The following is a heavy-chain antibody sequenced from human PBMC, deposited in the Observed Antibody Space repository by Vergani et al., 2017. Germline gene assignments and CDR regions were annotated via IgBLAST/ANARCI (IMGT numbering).Heavy chain of an antibody. CDR1: GGSISSGSYY. D-gene: IGHD1-26*01. CDR3: ARGFRDSWELQGGGAFDI. Sequence: QVQLQESGPGLVKPSQTLSLTCTVSGGSISSGSYYWSWIRQPAGKGLEWIGRIYTSGSTNYNPSLKSRVTMSVDTSQNQFSLKLSSVTAADTAVYYCARGFRDSWELQGGGAFDIWGQGTMVTVSS. V-gene: IGHV4-61*02. J-gene: IGHJ3*02. CDR2: IYTSGST.